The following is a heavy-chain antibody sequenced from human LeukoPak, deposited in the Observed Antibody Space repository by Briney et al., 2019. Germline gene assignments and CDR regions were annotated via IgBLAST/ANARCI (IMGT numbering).Heavy chain of an antibody. V-gene: IGHV4-59*08. CDR2: IYYSGST. CDR3: ARGDEDYYDSSGYYS. J-gene: IGHJ4*02. CDR1: GGSFSNYY. Sequence: SETLSLTCTVSGGSFSNYYWSWIRQPSGKGLEWIGYIYYSGSTNYNPSLKSRVTISVDTSKNQFSLKLSSVTAADTAVYYCARGDEDYYDSSGYYSWGQGTLVTVSS. D-gene: IGHD3-22*01.